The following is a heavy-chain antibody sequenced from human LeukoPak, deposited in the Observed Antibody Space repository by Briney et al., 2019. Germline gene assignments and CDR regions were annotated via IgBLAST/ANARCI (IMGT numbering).Heavy chain of an antibody. CDR3: AKGSVAGRQRAPPKEWFDP. CDR1: GFTFSRSS. J-gene: IGHJ5*02. CDR2: ITTSSSYI. V-gene: IGHV3-21*01. Sequence: GGSLRLSCAASGFTFSRSSMNWVRQAPGKGLEWVSSITTSSSYIYYTDSVKGRFTISRDNAKNSLYLQMNSLRAEDTAVYYCAKGSVAGRQRAPPKEWFDPWGQGTLVTVSS. D-gene: IGHD6-6*01.